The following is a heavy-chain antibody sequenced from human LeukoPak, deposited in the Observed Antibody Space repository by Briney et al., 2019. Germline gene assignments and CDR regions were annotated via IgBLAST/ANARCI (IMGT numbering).Heavy chain of an antibody. J-gene: IGHJ4*02. Sequence: AGGSLRLSCAASGFTFSSYAMHWVRQAPGKGLEYVSAISSNGGSTYYANSVKGRFTISRDNSKNTLYLQMGSLRAEDMAVYYCARRGYCGASDYWGQGTLVTVSS. CDR3: ARRGYCGASDY. CDR1: GFTFSSYA. CDR2: ISSNGGST. D-gene: IGHD2-15*01. V-gene: IGHV3-64*01.